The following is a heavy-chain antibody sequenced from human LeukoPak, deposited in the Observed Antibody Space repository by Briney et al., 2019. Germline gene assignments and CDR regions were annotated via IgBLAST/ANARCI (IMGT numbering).Heavy chain of an antibody. V-gene: IGHV4-39*07. CDR1: GGSISSSSYY. CDR2: FYYSEST. J-gene: IGHJ4*02. D-gene: IGHD1-26*01. Sequence: PSETLSLTCTVSGGSISSSSYYWGWIRQPPGKGLEWIGSFYYSESTYYNPSLKSRVTISVETSKNQFSLKLSSVTAADTAVYYCAREQVGAWDYWGQGTLVTVSS. CDR3: AREQVGAWDY.